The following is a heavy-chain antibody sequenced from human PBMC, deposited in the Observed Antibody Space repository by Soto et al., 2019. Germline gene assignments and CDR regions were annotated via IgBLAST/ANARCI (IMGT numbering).Heavy chain of an antibody. J-gene: IGHJ4*02. CDR3: ARDSAYYYDSSGYYSYFYC. V-gene: IGHV3-30-3*01. Sequence: LRLSCAASGFTFSSYAMHWVRQAPGKGLEWVAVIPYDGSNKYYADSVKGRFTISRDNSKNTLYLQMNSLRAEDTAVYYCARDSAYYYDSSGYYSYFYCWGQGTLVTVSS. D-gene: IGHD3-22*01. CDR1: GFTFSSYA. CDR2: IPYDGSNK.